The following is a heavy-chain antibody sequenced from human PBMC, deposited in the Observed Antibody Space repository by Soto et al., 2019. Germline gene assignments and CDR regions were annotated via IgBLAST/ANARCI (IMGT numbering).Heavy chain of an antibody. CDR2: INTDGSNT. V-gene: IGHV3-74*01. J-gene: IGHJ5*02. D-gene: IGHD2-15*01. CDR3: AREFCSGGNCYTYYFDP. Sequence: HWVRHAPGKGLVWVSHINTDGSNTNYADSVKGRFTISRDNAKSTLFLQMNSLRDEDTAVYYCAREFCSGGNCYTYYFDPWGQGIPVTVSS.